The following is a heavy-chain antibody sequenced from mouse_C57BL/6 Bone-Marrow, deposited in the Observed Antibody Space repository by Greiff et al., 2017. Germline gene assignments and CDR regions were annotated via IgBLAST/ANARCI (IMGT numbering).Heavy chain of an antibody. V-gene: IGHV1-15*01. D-gene: IGHD2-4*01. Sequence: QVQLKQSGAELVRPGASVTLSCKASGYTFTDYEMHWVKQTPVHGLEWIGAIDPETGGTAYNQKFKGKATLTADKSSSTAYMELRSLTSEDSAVYYCTREEGYDYDREGDYWGQGTTLTVSS. CDR3: TREEGYDYDREGDY. CDR1: GYTFTDYE. J-gene: IGHJ2*01. CDR2: IDPETGGT.